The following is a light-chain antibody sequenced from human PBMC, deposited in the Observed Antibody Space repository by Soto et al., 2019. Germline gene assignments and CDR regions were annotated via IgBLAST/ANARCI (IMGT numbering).Light chain of an antibody. V-gene: IGKV4-1*01. CDR2: WAS. Sequence: DIMMTQSPDSLAVSLGERATINCKSSQSILYSSNNKNYLAWYQQKPGQPPQLLIYWASIRECGVPDRCSGSGSGTDFPLTSSRLQAEDVAVYCRQQYYSPPTFGQGTRLEIK. CDR1: QSILYSSNNKNY. J-gene: IGKJ5*01. CDR3: QQYYSPPT.